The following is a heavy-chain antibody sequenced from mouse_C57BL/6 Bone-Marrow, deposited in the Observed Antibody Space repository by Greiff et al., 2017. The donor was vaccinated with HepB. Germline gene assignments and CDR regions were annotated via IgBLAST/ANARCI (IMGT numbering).Heavy chain of an antibody. CDR3: VRQGSSSAWFAY. CDR1: GFSFNTYA. J-gene: IGHJ3*01. CDR2: IRSKSNNYAT. Sequence: EVQLLESGGGLVQPKGSLKLSCAASGFSFNTYAMNWVRQAPGKGLEWVARIRSKSNNYATYYVDSVKDRFTISRDDSESMLYLQMNNLKTEDTAMYYCVRQGSSSAWFAYWGQGTLVTVSA. D-gene: IGHD1-1*01. V-gene: IGHV10-1*01.